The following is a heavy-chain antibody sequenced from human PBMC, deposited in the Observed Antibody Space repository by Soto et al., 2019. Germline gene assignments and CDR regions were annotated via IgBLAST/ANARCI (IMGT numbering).Heavy chain of an antibody. CDR3: ARGDSTDCSNGVCSFFYNHDMDV. CDR2: INPKSGGT. J-gene: IGHJ6*02. V-gene: IGHV1-2*05. Sequence: QVQLVQSGAEVKKPGASVKVSCKASGYNFTDYHIHWVRQAPGQGLEWLGRINPKSGGTSTAQKFQGWVTMTTDTSISTASMELTRLTSDDTVIYYCARGDSTDCSNGVCSFFYNHDMDVWGQGTTVTVSS. CDR1: GYNFTDYH. D-gene: IGHD2-8*01.